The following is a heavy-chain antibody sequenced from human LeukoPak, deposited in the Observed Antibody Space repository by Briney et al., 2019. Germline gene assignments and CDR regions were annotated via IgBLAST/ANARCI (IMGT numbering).Heavy chain of an antibody. CDR2: IYYSGST. V-gene: IGHV4-59*01. Sequence: TSETLSLTCTVSGGSISSYYWSWIRQPPGKGLEWIGYIYYSGSTNYNPSLKSRVTISVDTSKNQFPLKLSSVTAADTAVYYCARDPGQQLPFGYFDYWGQGTLVTVSS. CDR1: GGSISSYY. J-gene: IGHJ4*02. D-gene: IGHD6-13*01. CDR3: ARDPGQQLPFGYFDY.